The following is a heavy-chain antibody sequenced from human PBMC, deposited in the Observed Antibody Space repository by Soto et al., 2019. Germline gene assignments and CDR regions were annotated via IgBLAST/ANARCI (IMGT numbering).Heavy chain of an antibody. CDR2: ISGSGSST. Sequence: GGSLRFSCAASGFTFSSYAMSWVRQAPGKGLEWVSAISGSGSSTYYADSVKGRFTISRDNSKNTLYLQMNSLRAEDTAVYYCAKDPQTYYDFWSGPPDAFDIWGQGTMVTVSS. CDR3: AKDPQTYYDFWSGPPDAFDI. D-gene: IGHD3-3*01. V-gene: IGHV3-23*01. J-gene: IGHJ3*02. CDR1: GFTFSSYA.